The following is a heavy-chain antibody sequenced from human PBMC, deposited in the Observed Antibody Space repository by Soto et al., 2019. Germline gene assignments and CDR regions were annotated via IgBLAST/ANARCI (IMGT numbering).Heavy chain of an antibody. Sequence: PGGSLRLSCAASGFTFDGYAMRWVRQAPGKGLEWVSGISGSCGSTYYADSVKGRFTISRDNSKNTLYLQMNSLKTEDTAVYFCARLMGTSFDLWGQGTLVTVSS. V-gene: IGHV3-23*01. CDR3: ARLMGTSFDL. CDR1: GFTFDGYA. D-gene: IGHD2-8*01. CDR2: ISGSCGST. J-gene: IGHJ4*02.